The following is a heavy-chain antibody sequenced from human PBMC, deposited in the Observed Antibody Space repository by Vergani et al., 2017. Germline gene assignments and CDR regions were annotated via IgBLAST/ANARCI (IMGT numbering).Heavy chain of an antibody. Sequence: QVQLVQSGAEVKKPGSSVKVSCKASGGTFSSFAISWVRQAPGQGLEWIGGIIPIFGTANYAQKFQGRVTITADESTSTAYMEVSSLRSEDTAVYYCAPTYYYDSSGSNYFDYWGQGTLVTVSS. CDR2: IIPIFGTA. CDR3: APTYYYDSSGSNYFDY. D-gene: IGHD3-22*01. V-gene: IGHV1-69*01. J-gene: IGHJ4*02. CDR1: GGTFSSFA.